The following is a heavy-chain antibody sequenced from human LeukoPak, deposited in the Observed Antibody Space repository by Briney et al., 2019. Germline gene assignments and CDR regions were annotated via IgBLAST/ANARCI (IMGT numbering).Heavy chain of an antibody. V-gene: IGHV3-7*01. J-gene: IGHJ5*02. CDR3: ARDQVDGAVAGPFEWFDP. CDR1: GFTFSSYW. CDR2: IKQDGSEK. D-gene: IGHD6-19*01. Sequence: GGSLRLSCAASGFTFSSYWMSWVRQAPGKGLEWVANIKQDGSEKYYVDSVKGRFTISRDNAKNSLYLQMNSLRAEDTAVYYCARDQVDGAVAGPFEWFDPWGQGTLVTVSS.